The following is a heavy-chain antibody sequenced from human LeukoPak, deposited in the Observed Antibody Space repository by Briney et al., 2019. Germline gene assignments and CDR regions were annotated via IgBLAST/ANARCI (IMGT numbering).Heavy chain of an antibody. D-gene: IGHD7-27*01. CDR3: ARDRSWGSQCYFDY. Sequence: GGSLKLSCAASGFHFSTYGMHWVRQAPGKGLEWVGVIWYDGSNKIYAESVKGRFTISRDNSKNTLYLQMNSLRAEDTAVYYCARDRSWGSQCYFDYWGQGTLVTVSS. J-gene: IGHJ4*02. CDR1: GFHFSTYG. V-gene: IGHV3-33*01. CDR2: IWYDGSNK.